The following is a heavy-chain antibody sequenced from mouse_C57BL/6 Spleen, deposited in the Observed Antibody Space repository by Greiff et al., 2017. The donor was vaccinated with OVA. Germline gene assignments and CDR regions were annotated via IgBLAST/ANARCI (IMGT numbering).Heavy chain of an antibody. CDR1: GYAFSSSW. J-gene: IGHJ1*03. CDR2: ICPGDGDT. V-gene: IGHV1-82*01. Sequence: VKLMESGPELVKPGASVKISCKASGYAFSSSWMNWVKQRPGKGLEWIGRICPGDGDTNYNGKFKGKATLTADKSSSTAYFCARPPITTVEGGYFDVWGIGTTVTVSS. CDR3: V. D-gene: IGHD1-1*01.